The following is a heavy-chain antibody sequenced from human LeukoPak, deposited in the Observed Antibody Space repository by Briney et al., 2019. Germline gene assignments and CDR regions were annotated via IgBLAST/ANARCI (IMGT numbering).Heavy chain of an antibody. CDR1: GFTFSSYG. V-gene: IGHV3-30*18. J-gene: IGHJ4*02. CDR3: AKDLEAFVVVVAATPDY. Sequence: AGGSLRLSCAASGFTFSSYGMHWVRQAPGKGLEWVAVISYDGSNKYYADSVKGRFTISRDNSKNTLYLQMNSQSAEDTAVYYCAKDLEAFVVVVAATPDYWGQGTLVTVSS. D-gene: IGHD2-15*01. CDR2: ISYDGSNK.